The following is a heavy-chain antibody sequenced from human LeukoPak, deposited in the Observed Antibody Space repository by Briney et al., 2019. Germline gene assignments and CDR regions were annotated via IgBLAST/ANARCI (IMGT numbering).Heavy chain of an antibody. Sequence: ASVKVSCKASGYTXTSYSISWVRQAPGQGFEWMGWISTYNGNTYYARSLQGRVTMTTDTSAKTAYMELRSLGSDDTAVYYCARSQWLTSYYYYGMDVWGQGSTVTVSS. CDR1: GYTXTSYS. CDR3: ARSQWLTSYYYYGMDV. J-gene: IGHJ6*02. CDR2: ISTYNGNT. D-gene: IGHD6-19*01. V-gene: IGHV1-18*01.